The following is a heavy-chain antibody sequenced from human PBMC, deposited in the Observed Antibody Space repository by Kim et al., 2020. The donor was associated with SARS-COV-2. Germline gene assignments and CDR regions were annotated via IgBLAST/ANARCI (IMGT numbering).Heavy chain of an antibody. Sequence: ASVKVSCKASGYTFTSYGISWVRQAPGQGLEWMGWISAYNGNTNYAQKLQGRVTMTTDTSTSTAYMELRSLRSDDTAVYYCARDGAADIVVVPAAIPSQYYGMDVWGQGTTVTVSS. J-gene: IGHJ6*02. D-gene: IGHD2-2*02. CDR3: ARDGAADIVVVPAAIPSQYYGMDV. V-gene: IGHV1-18*04. CDR1: GYTFTSYG. CDR2: ISAYNGNT.